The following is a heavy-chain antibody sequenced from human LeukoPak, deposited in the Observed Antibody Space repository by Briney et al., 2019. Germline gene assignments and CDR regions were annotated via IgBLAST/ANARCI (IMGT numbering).Heavy chain of an antibody. CDR2: INGDNGNT. Sequence: EASVKVSCKASGYTFTTYAMHWVRQAPGQRLEWMGWINGDNGNTKYSQKFQGRVTITRDTSAYTGYMELRGLSSADTAVYFCARAPYDILTGYSLNWFDPWGQGTLVTVSS. D-gene: IGHD3-9*01. J-gene: IGHJ5*02. V-gene: IGHV1-3*01. CDR1: GYTFTTYA. CDR3: ARAPYDILTGYSLNWFDP.